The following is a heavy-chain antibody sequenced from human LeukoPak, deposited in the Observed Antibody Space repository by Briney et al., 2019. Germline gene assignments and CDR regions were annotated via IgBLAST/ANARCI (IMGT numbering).Heavy chain of an antibody. V-gene: IGHV4-59*01. CDR3: ASRAVAGFSDY. Sequence: SETLSLTCTVSGGSISSYYWSWIRQPPGKGLEWIGYIYYSGSTNYNPSLKSQVTISVDTSKNQFSLKLSSVTAADTAVYYCASRAVAGFSDYWGQGTLVTVSS. D-gene: IGHD6-19*01. CDR1: GGSISSYY. CDR2: IYYSGST. J-gene: IGHJ4*02.